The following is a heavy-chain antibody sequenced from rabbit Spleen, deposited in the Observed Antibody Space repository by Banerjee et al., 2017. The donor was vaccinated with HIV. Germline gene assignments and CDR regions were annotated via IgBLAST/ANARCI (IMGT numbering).Heavy chain of an antibody. CDR2: IDTGNSYI. CDR1: GFIFSSSYW. J-gene: IGHJ4*01. Sequence: QEQLVESGGGLVQPEGSLTLTCTASGFIFSSSYWICWVRQAPGKGLEWIECIDTGNSYISYASWAKGRFMMSRTSSTTVTLQMTSLTAADTATYFCARFYAGYGDFGYAAMWGQGTLVTVS. D-gene: IGHD7-1*01. V-gene: IGHV1S45*01. CDR3: ARFYAGYGDFGYAAM.